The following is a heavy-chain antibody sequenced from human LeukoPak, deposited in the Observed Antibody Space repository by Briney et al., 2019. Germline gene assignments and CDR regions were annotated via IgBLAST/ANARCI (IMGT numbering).Heavy chain of an antibody. CDR1: GGSISSSSYY. Sequence: SETLSLTCTVSGGSISSSSYYWGWIRQPPGKGLEWIGSIYYSGSTYYNPSLKSRVTISVDTSKNQFSLKLSSVTAADTAVYYCARRPLTAMDHRYFDYWGQGTLVTVSS. J-gene: IGHJ4*02. CDR3: ARRPLTAMDHRYFDY. D-gene: IGHD5-18*01. V-gene: IGHV4-39*01. CDR2: IYYSGST.